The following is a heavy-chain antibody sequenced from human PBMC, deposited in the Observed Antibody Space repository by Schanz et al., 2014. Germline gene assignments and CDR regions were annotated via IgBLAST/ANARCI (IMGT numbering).Heavy chain of an antibody. J-gene: IGHJ6*02. CDR2: IIPILDKT. CDR3: AKVDRTRYYAMDV. V-gene: IGHV1-69*08. D-gene: IGHD3-9*01. Sequence: QVQLVQSGAEVKKPGSSVKVSCKASGGTFSSSTLTWVRQAPGQGLEWMGRIIPILDKTNYAQKFQGRVTMTADKSTSSVYMEVRGLRSRDTAVYYCAKVDRTRYYAMDVWGQGTTVTVSS. CDR1: GGTFSSST.